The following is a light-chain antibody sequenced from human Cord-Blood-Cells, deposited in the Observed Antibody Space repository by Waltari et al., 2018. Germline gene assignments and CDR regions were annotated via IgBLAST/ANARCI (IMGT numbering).Light chain of an antibody. J-gene: IGKJ3*01. CDR3: QQSYSTSIFT. CDR1: QSISSY. Sequence: DIQMTQSPSSLSASVGDRVTITCRASQSISSYLNWYQQKPGKAPKLLIYAASSLQSGVPSRFSGSGSGTDFTLTISSLQPEDFATYYCQQSYSTSIFTFGPVTKVDIK. CDR2: AAS. V-gene: IGKV1-39*01.